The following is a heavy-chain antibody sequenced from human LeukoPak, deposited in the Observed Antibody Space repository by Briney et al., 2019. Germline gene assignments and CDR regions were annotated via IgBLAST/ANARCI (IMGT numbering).Heavy chain of an antibody. CDR3: ARGGDSYMDV. Sequence: SETLSLTCTVSSVSISRTTYYWGWIRQPPGKGLEWIGTIYYSGSTYYNPSLKSRVTISVDTSTNQFSLKLTSVTASDTAVDYCARGGDSYMDVWGKGTTVTVSS. CDR2: IYYSGST. V-gene: IGHV4-39*01. D-gene: IGHD3-16*01. J-gene: IGHJ6*03. CDR1: SVSISRTTYY.